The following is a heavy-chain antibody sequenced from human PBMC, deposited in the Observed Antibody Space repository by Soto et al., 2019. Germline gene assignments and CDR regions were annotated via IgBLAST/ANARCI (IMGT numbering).Heavy chain of an antibody. CDR2: INHRGST. CDR1: GGSFSGYY. Sequence: QVQLQQWGAGLLKPSETLSLTCAVYGGSFSGYYWSWIRQPPGKGLEWIGEINHRGSTNYNPSLKSRVTISVDTSRNQFSLKLSSVTAADTAVYYCARVRTVTATFYYYYGLDVWGQGTTVTVSS. V-gene: IGHV4-34*02. D-gene: IGHD2-21*02. CDR3: ARVRTVTATFYYYYGLDV. J-gene: IGHJ6*02.